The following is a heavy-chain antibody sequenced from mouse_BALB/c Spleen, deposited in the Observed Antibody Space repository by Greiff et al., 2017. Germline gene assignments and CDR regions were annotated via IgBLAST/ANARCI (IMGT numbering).Heavy chain of an antibody. CDR3: AREDSSGYGFAY. D-gene: IGHD3-2*01. CDR1: GFTFSSYA. Sequence: EVQRVESGGGLVKPGGSLKLSCAASGFTFSSYAMSWVRQSPEKRLEWVAEISSGGSYTYYPDTVTGRFTISRDNAKNTLYLEMSSLRSEDTAMYYCAREDSSGYGFAYWGQGTLVTVSA. CDR2: ISSGGSYT. J-gene: IGHJ3*01. V-gene: IGHV5-9-4*01.